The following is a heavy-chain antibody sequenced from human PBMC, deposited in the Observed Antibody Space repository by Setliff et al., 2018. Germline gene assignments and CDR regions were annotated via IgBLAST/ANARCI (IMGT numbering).Heavy chain of an antibody. D-gene: IGHD2-2*01. Sequence: ASVKVSCKVSGYTLTELSMHWVRQAPGKGLEWMGGFDPEDGETIYAQKLQGRVTMTTDTPTSTAYMELRSLRSDDTAVYYCARGPPDFVVVPAAAKFDFWGQGTLVTVSS. V-gene: IGHV1-24*01. CDR3: ARGPPDFVVVPAAAKFDF. J-gene: IGHJ4*02. CDR1: GYTLTELS. CDR2: FDPEDGET.